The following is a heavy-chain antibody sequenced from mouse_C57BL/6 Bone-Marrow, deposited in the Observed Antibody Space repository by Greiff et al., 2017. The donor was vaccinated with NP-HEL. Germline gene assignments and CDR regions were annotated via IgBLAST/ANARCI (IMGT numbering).Heavy chain of an antibody. D-gene: IGHD2-5*01. CDR3: ARGLYYSNYEGYAMDY. CDR2: ISGGSSTI. Sequence: EVMLVESGGGLVKPGGSLKLSCAASGFTFSDYGMHWVRQAPEKGLEWVAYISGGSSTIYYADTVKGRFTISRDNAKNTLFLQMTSLRSEDTAMYYCARGLYYSNYEGYAMDYWGQGTSVTVSS. J-gene: IGHJ4*01. CDR1: GFTFSDYG. V-gene: IGHV5-17*01.